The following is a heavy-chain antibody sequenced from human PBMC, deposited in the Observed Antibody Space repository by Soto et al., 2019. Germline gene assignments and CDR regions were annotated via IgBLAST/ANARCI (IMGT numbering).Heavy chain of an antibody. J-gene: IGHJ4*02. V-gene: IGHV3-74*01. CDR1: GFTFSGSW. CDR2: INGDGSGT. Sequence: EVQLVESGGGVVQPGGSLRLSCAASGFTFSGSWMHWVRQAPGKGLVWVSRINGDGSGTSYADFVKGRFTISRDDAKNTLYLQMNGLRAEDTAVYYCARGIFGSRTDNDYWGQGTLVTVSS. D-gene: IGHD3-3*01. CDR3: ARGIFGSRTDNDY.